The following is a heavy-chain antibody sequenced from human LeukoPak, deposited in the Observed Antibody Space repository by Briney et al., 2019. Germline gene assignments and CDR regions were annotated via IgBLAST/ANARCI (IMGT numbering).Heavy chain of an antibody. D-gene: IGHD2-15*01. CDR2: IYYSGST. J-gene: IGHJ5*02. CDR1: GGSISSSSYY. CDR3: ARVVAAVNWFDP. V-gene: IGHV4-39*01. Sequence: PSETLSLTCTVSGGSISSSSYYWGWIRQPPGKGLEWIGSIYYSGSTYYNPSLKSRVTISVDTSKNQFSLKLSSVTAADTAVYYRARVVAAVNWFDPWGQGTLVTVSS.